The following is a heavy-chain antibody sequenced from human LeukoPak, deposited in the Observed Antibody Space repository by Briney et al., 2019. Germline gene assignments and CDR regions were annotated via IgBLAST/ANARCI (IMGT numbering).Heavy chain of an antibody. CDR2: MWYDGNNK. D-gene: IGHD3-9*01. CDR1: GFSFSTYG. CDR3: ARELRYGDC. J-gene: IGHJ4*02. V-gene: IGHV3-33*01. Sequence: PGGSLRLSCAASGFSFSTYGMHWVRQAPGKGLEWVAVMWYDGNNKYYADSVKGRFTISRDNSKNTLYLQMNSLRAEDTAVYYCARELRYGDCWGQGTLVTVSS.